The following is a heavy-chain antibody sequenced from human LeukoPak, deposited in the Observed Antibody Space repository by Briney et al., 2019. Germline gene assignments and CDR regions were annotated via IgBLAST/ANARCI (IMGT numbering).Heavy chain of an antibody. V-gene: IGHV4-61*01. CDR1: GGSVSSGSYY. J-gene: IGHJ4*02. Sequence: SETLSLTCTVSGGSVSSGSYYWSWIRQPPGKGLEWIGYIYYRGSTNYNPSLKNRVTISVDTSKNQFSLKLSSVTAADTAVYYCARGGSPFFNYDFWSGYYFDFDYWGQGTLVTVSS. CDR3: ARGGSPFFNYDFWSGYYFDFDY. CDR2: IYYRGST. D-gene: IGHD3-3*01.